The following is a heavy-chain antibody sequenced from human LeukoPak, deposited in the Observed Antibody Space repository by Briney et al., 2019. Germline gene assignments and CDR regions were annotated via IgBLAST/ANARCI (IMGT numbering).Heavy chain of an antibody. V-gene: IGHV4-38-2*02. D-gene: IGHD4-17*01. CDR2: IYYSGST. J-gene: IGHJ3*02. CDR3: ARVDYGDYVGAFDI. CDR1: GYSISSSYY. Sequence: PSETLSLTCTVSGYSISSSYYWGWIRQPPGKGLEWIGSIYYSGSTYYNPSLKSRVTISVDKSKNQFSLKLSSVTAADTAVYYCARVDYGDYVGAFDIWGQGTMVTVSS.